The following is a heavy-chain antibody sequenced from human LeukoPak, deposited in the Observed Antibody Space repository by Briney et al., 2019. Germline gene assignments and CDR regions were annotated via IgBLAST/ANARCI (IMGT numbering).Heavy chain of an antibody. Sequence: PGGSLRLSCAASGFTFTTYNMHWVRQALGKGLEWMAFISYGGLFKQYADSVKGRFTVSRDNSKNTLYLQMSSLRAEDTAMYYCAKDGQSDSPYSMDVWGQGTTVIVSS. D-gene: IGHD2-21*01. CDR2: ISYGGLFK. V-gene: IGHV3-30*02. CDR1: GFTFTTYN. CDR3: AKDGQSDSPYSMDV. J-gene: IGHJ6*02.